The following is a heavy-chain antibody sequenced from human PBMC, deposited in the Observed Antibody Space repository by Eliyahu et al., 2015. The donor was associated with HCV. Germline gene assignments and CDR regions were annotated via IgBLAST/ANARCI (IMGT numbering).Heavy chain of an antibody. V-gene: IGHV3-7*01. CDR3: ARGITYYYDSSGYYLQY. Sequence: VLLVESGGDLVQPGGSLSLSCAASGFTFSHYWXSWVRQAPGKGLGWVANIKQDGSETYFLDSVKGRFTVSRDNAKNSLYLEMNRLRSEDTAVYYCARGITYYYDSSGYYLQYWGQGTLVTVSS. CDR1: GFTFSHYW. J-gene: IGHJ4*02. D-gene: IGHD3-22*01. CDR2: IKQDGSET.